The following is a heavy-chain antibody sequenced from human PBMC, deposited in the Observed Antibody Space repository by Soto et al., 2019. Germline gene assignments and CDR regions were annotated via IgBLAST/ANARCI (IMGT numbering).Heavy chain of an antibody. CDR2: MNMDGSIR. Sequence: GGSLRLSCAASGFTFSSYWMHWARQVPGKGLVWVSRMNMDGSIRTYADSVRGRFTISRDNAENTLYLQMNSLRAEDTAVYYCVTGYCSGGSCQRDYWGQGTLVTVSS. J-gene: IGHJ4*02. V-gene: IGHV3-74*01. D-gene: IGHD2-15*01. CDR3: VTGYCSGGSCQRDY. CDR1: GFTFSSYW.